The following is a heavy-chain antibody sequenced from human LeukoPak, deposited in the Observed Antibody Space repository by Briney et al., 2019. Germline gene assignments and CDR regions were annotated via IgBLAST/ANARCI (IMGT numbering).Heavy chain of an antibody. V-gene: IGHV1-24*01. CDR1: GYTLTELS. CDR2: FDPEDGET. D-gene: IGHD6-19*01. J-gene: IGHJ4*02. CDR3: ATDLRIAVAGLTDY. Sequence: ASVKASCKVSGYTLTELSMHWVRQAPGKGLEWMGGFDPEDGETIYAQKFQGRVTMTEDTSTDTAYMELSSLRSEDTAVYYCATDLRIAVAGLTDYWGQGTLVTVSS.